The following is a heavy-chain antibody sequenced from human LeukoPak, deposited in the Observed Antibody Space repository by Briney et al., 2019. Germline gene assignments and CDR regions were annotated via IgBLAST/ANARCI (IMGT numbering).Heavy chain of an antibody. CDR3: AKSGGGFCSSTSCPFDY. CDR1: GFTFSSYW. J-gene: IGHJ4*02. Sequence: LGGSLRLSCAASGFTFSSYWMSWVRQAPGKGLEWVANIKQDGSEKYYVDSVKGRFTISRDNAKNSLYLQMNSLRAEDTAVYYCAKSGGGFCSSTSCPFDYWGQGTLVTVSS. V-gene: IGHV3-7*03. CDR2: IKQDGSEK. D-gene: IGHD2-2*01.